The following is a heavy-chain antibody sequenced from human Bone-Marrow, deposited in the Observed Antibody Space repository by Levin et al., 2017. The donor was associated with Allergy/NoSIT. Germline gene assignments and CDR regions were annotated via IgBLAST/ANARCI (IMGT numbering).Heavy chain of an antibody. CDR3: VRSFGSEYCRSGSCYWFDN. CDR2: ISHSGVT. CDR1: GGSIRSGDFY. V-gene: IGHV4-30-4*01. J-gene: IGHJ4*01. D-gene: IGHD2-15*01. Sequence: SETLSLTCSVSGGSIRSGDFYWSWIRQSPGKGLEWLGYISHSGVTFYNPSLKSRLNISLDTSKNQFTLHLTSVTAADAAVYYCVRSFGSEYCRSGSCYWFDNWGQGTRVTVSS.